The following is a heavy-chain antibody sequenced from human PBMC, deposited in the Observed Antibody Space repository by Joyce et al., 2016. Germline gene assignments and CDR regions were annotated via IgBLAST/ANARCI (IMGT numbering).Heavy chain of an antibody. CDR2: IQHSGST. CDR1: GGSISGSTYY. D-gene: IGHD1-1*01. J-gene: IGHJ4*02. CDR3: ARHSTGTADY. Sequence: QLQLQESGPGLVKASETLSLTCTVSGGSISGSTYYWRWLRQPPGKGLEWIGTIQHSGSTSHSPSLRSRVTISVDTSKNQISLKLTSVTAADTAVYYCARHSTGTADYWGQGTQVTVSS. V-gene: IGHV4-39*01.